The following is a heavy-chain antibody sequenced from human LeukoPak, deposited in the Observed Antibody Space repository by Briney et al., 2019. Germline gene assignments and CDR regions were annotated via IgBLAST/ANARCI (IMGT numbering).Heavy chain of an antibody. J-gene: IGHJ4*02. CDR3: AKDKGGYDYVGDY. CDR2: ISDSGGFT. CDR1: GFTFSSYA. Sequence: GGSLRLSCAASGFTFSSYAMSWVRQAPGKGLEWVSSISDSGGFTYYADSLKGRFTISRDNSKNTLYLQMNSLRAEDTAVYYCAKDKGGYDYVGDYWGQGTLVTVSS. D-gene: IGHD5-12*01. V-gene: IGHV3-23*01.